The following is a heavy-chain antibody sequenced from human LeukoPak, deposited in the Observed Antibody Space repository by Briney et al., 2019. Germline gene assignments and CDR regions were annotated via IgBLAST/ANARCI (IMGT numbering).Heavy chain of an antibody. CDR1: GFTFSDYY. CDR3: ARSFLMSFGELLSGGFDV. CDR2: ISSSGSTI. J-gene: IGHJ3*01. D-gene: IGHD3-10*01. Sequence: GGSLRLSCTASGFTFSDYYMSWIRQAPGKGLEWVSYISSSGSTIYYADSVKGRFTISRDNAKSSLYLQMNSLRAEDTAVYFCARSFLMSFGELLSGGFDVWGQGAMVTVSS. V-gene: IGHV3-11*04.